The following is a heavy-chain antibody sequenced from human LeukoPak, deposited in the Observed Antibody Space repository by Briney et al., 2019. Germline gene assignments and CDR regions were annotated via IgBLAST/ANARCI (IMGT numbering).Heavy chain of an antibody. D-gene: IGHD1-26*01. V-gene: IGHV3-9*01. CDR3: AKADGSFDY. J-gene: IGHJ4*02. Sequence: PGGSLRLSCAASGFTFDDYAMHWVRQAPGKGLEWVSGISWNSGSIGYADSVKGRFTISRDNAKNSLYLQTNSLRAEDTALYYCAKADGSFDYWGQGTLVTVSS. CDR1: GFTFDDYA. CDR2: ISWNSGSI.